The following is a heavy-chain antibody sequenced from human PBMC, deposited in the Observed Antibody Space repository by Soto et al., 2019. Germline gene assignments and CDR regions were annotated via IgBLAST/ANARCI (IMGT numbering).Heavy chain of an antibody. CDR3: ARSQVGRPFHV. CDR1: RYTSTNFY. D-gene: IGHD1-26*01. Sequence: ASVKVSCKASRYTSTNFYIHWLRQAPGQGLEWMGIINPSGGSTTYPQKFQGRVTMTRDTSTSTVHMELITLRSEDTAVYYCARSQVGRPFHVWVHGTTVTV. V-gene: IGHV1-46*01. CDR2: INPSGGST. J-gene: IGHJ6*02.